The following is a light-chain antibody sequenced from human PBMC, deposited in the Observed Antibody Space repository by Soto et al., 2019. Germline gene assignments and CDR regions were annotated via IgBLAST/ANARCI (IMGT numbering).Light chain of an antibody. V-gene: IGLV2-14*01. CDR2: EVS. Sequence: QSALTQPASVSGSPGESITISVTGTGSDVGDYDYVSWYQHHPGKAPKLMIYEVSNRPSGVSNRFSGSKSGNTASLTISGLQAEDEADYFCSSYTSSQAYVFGTGTKVTVL. J-gene: IGLJ1*01. CDR1: GSDVGDYDY. CDR3: SSYTSSQAYV.